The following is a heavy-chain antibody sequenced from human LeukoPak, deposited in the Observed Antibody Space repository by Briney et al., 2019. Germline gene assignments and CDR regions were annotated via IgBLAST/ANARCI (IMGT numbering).Heavy chain of an antibody. CDR1: GGSISSYY. D-gene: IGHD5-18*01. V-gene: IGHV4-59*01. J-gene: IGHJ2*01. CDR2: IYYSGST. CDR3: ARGGYPYWYFDL. Sequence: SKTLSLTCTVSGGSISSYYWSWIRQPPGKGLEWIGYIYYSGSTNYNPSLKSRVTISVDTSKNQFSLKLSSVTAADTAVYYCARGGYPYWYFDLWGRGTLVTVSS.